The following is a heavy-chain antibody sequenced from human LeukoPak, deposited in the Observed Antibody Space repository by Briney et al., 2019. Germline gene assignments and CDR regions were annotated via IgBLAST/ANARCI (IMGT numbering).Heavy chain of an antibody. CDR3: AKDRTNDGSYFDY. V-gene: IGHV3-9*01. D-gene: IGHD1-7*01. Sequence: GGSLRLSCAASGFTFDDYAMHWVRRAPGKGREWVSGISWNSGSIGYADSVKGRFTISRDNAKNSLYLQMNSLRAEDTALYYCAKDRTNDGSYFDYWGQGTLVTVSS. CDR1: GFTFDDYA. CDR2: ISWNSGSI. J-gene: IGHJ4*02.